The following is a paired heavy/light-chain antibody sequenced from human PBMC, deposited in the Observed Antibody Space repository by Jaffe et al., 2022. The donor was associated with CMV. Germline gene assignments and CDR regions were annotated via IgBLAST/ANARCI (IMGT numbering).Heavy chain of an antibody. D-gene: IGHD3-10*01. CDR1: GASITSSDW. J-gene: IGHJ4*02. V-gene: IGHV4-4*02. CDR2: IYHSGNT. CDR3: ASITLVRGVLNDY. Sequence: QVQLQESGPGLVKPSGTLSLTCAVSGASITSSDWWSWVRQPPGKGLEWIGEIYHSGNTNYNPSLKSRVTISVDKSKNQFSLRLNSVTAADTALYYCASITLVRGVLNDYWGQGTLVTVSS.
Light chain of an antibody. Sequence: QAVVTQEPSLTVSPGGTVTFTCGSSTGAVTSGHYPYWFQQKPGQAPRTMIYDTSNKQSWTPARFSGSLLGGKAALTLSGAQPEDEAEYYCLLSYTGARVFGGGTKLTVL. CDR3: LLSYTGARV. CDR2: DTS. V-gene: IGLV7-46*01. J-gene: IGLJ3*02. CDR1: TGAVTSGHY.